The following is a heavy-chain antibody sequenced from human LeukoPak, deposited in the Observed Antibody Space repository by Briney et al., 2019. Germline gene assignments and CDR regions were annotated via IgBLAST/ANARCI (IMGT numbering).Heavy chain of an antibody. CDR3: AKHYDFWSGSIDY. D-gene: IGHD3-3*01. V-gene: IGHV3-23*01. J-gene: IGHJ4*02. Sequence: GGSLRLSCAASGFTFSSYWMSWVRQAPGKGLEWVSAISGSGGSTYYADSVKGRFTISRDNSKNTLYLQMNSLRAEDTAVYYCAKHYDFWSGSIDYWGQGTLVTVSS. CDR1: GFTFSSYW. CDR2: ISGSGGST.